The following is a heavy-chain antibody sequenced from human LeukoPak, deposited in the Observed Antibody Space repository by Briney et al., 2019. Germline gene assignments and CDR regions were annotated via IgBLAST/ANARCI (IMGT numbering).Heavy chain of an antibody. Sequence: GSSVKVSCKASGGTLSSYAISWVRQAPGQGLEWIGGIIPIFGTANYAQKFQGRVTITADESTSTAYMELSSLRSEDTAVYYCASAKLETRAFDIWGQGTMVTVSS. D-gene: IGHD1-1*01. CDR2: IIPIFGTA. V-gene: IGHV1-69*01. CDR1: GGTLSSYA. CDR3: ASAKLETRAFDI. J-gene: IGHJ3*02.